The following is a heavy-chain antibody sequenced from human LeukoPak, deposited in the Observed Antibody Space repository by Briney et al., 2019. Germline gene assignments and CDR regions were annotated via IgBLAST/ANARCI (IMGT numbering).Heavy chain of an antibody. CDR3: VRLYGSGGQIAS. V-gene: IGHV6-1*01. CDR2: TYYRSKWYN. CDR1: GDSVSTNSGT. Sequence: QTLSLTCAISGDSVSTNSGTWNWIRQSPSRGLEWLGRTYYRSKWYNDYAVSVKSRITINSDTSKNQFSLQLNSVTPEDTAVYYCVRLYGSGGQIASWGQGTLVTVSS. D-gene: IGHD3-10*01. J-gene: IGHJ4*02.